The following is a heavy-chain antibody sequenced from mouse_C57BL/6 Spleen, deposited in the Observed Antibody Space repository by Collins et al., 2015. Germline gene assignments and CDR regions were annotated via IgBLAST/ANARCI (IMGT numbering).Heavy chain of an antibody. D-gene: IGHD1-1*01. V-gene: IGHV1-15*01. CDR3: TRSEVFYYGHNPYYFDY. CDR2: IDPETGGT. CDR1: GYTFTDYE. Sequence: QVQLQQSGAELVRPGASVTLSCKASGYTFTDYEMYWVKQTPVHGLEWIGAIDPETGGTAYNQKFKGKAMLTADSSSNTAFMELRSLTSEDSAVYYCTRSEVFYYGHNPYYFDYWGQGTTLTVSS. J-gene: IGHJ2*01.